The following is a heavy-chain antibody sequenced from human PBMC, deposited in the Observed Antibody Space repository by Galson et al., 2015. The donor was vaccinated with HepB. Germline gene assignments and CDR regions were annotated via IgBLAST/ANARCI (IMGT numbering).Heavy chain of an antibody. J-gene: IGHJ5*02. CDR1: GFTFSSYA. CDR2: ISYDGSNK. CDR3: ARSRVDTAFRTRWFDP. Sequence: SLRLSCAASGFTFSSYAMHWVRQAPGKGLEWVAVISYDGSNKYYADSVKGRFTISRDNSKNTLYLQMNSLRAEDTAVYYCARSRVDTAFRTRWFDPWGQGTLVTVSS. D-gene: IGHD5-18*01. V-gene: IGHV3-30*04.